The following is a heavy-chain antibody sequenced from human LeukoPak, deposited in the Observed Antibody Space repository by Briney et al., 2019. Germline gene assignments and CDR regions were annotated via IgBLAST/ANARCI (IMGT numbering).Heavy chain of an antibody. CDR1: GFTFSNYG. V-gene: IGHV3-23*01. CDR3: AKHLPNLGLDY. Sequence: PGGSLRLSCAASGFTFSNYGMSWVRQAPGKGLECVSSINTDGAKTYHEDSVKGRFSISSGNSKNTLILQMNSLRVDDTAVYYCAKHLPNLGLDYWGQGILVTVSS. J-gene: IGHJ4*02. CDR2: INTDGAKT.